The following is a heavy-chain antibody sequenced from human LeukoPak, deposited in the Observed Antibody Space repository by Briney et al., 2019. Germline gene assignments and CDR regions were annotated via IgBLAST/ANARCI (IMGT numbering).Heavy chain of an antibody. V-gene: IGHV5-51*01. Sequence: GESLKISCKGSGYSFTNYWIGWVRQMPGKGLEWMGMIYPGDSDTRYSPSFQGQVPISTAKSISTAYLQWSSLKASDTAMYYCARHSRDGYNYWFDPWGQGTLVTVSS. CDR3: ARHSRDGYNYWFDP. J-gene: IGHJ5*02. CDR1: GYSFTNYW. D-gene: IGHD5-24*01. CDR2: IYPGDSDT.